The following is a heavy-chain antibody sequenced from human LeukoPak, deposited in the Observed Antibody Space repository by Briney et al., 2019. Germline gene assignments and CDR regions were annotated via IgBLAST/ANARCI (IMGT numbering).Heavy chain of an antibody. D-gene: IGHD2-2*01. J-gene: IGHJ4*02. CDR1: GFTFSRNA. V-gene: IGHV3-23*01. CDR2: ISGSGGST. CDR3: AKHLVVPAAMN. Sequence: VGSLRLSCAASGFTFSRNAMSWVRQAPGQGLEWVSGISGSGGSTHYPDSVKGRFTISRDNSKNTLYLQMNSLRAEDTAVYYCAKHLVVPAAMNWGQGTLVTVSS.